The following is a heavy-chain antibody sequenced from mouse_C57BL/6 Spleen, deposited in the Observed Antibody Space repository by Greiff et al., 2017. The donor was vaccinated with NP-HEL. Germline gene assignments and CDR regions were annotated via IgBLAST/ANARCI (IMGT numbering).Heavy chain of an antibody. D-gene: IGHD1-1*01. J-gene: IGHJ3*01. CDR2: ISGGGGNT. CDR1: GFTFSSYT. V-gene: IGHV5-9*01. Sequence: DVKLVESGGGLVKPGGSLKLSCAASGFTFSSYTMSWVRQTPEKRLEWVATISGGGGNTYYPDSVKGRFTISRDNAKNTLYLQMSSLRSEDTALYYCASPYYGSSSWFAYWGQGTLVTVSA. CDR3: ASPYYGSSSWFAY.